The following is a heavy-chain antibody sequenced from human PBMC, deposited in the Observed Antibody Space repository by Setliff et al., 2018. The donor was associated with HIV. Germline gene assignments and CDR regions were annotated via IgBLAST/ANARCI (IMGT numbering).Heavy chain of an antibody. Sequence: GASVKVSCKASGYALTSYSLTWVRQAPGQGLEWMGWISDYNSNTEYAQKFQGRVTMTKDTSTSTAYMELRSLRPDDTAVYFCARRADRFDLWGQGTLVTVPQ. CDR2: ISDYNSNT. CDR1: GYALTSYS. CDR3: ARRADRFDL. V-gene: IGHV1-18*01. J-gene: IGHJ5*02. D-gene: IGHD3-9*01.